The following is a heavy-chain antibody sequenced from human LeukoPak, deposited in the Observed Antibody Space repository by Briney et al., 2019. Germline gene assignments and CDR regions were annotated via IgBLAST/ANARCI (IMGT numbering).Heavy chain of an antibody. J-gene: IGHJ4*02. Sequence: PGGSLSVSCAASGFILDDYAMHWVRQAPGKGLEWVSLITGDGGRTNYADSVKGRFTISRDNSKNSLYLQMNSLRAEDTALYYCAKDVEVLSMGFDYWGQGTLVTVSS. V-gene: IGHV3-43*02. D-gene: IGHD1-26*01. CDR1: GFILDDYA. CDR3: AKDVEVLSMGFDY. CDR2: ITGDGGRT.